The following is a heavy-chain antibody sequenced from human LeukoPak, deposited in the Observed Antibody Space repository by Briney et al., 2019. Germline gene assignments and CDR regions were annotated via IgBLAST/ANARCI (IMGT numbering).Heavy chain of an antibody. Sequence: ASVKVSCKASGYTFTGYYMHWVRQAPGQGLEWMGWINPNSGGTNYAQKFQGRVTMTRDTSISTAYMELSRLRSDDTAVYYCARWGDYCSSTSCSMVLDYWGQGTLVTASS. CDR1: GYTFTGYY. D-gene: IGHD2-2*01. CDR3: ARWGDYCSSTSCSMVLDY. J-gene: IGHJ4*02. V-gene: IGHV1-2*02. CDR2: INPNSGGT.